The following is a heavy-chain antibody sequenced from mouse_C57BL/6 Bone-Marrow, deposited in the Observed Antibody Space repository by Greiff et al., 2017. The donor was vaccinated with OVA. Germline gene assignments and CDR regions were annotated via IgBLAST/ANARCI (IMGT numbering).Heavy chain of an antibody. J-gene: IGHJ2*01. CDR2: ILPGSGST. CDR1: GYTFTGYW. Sequence: QVQLQQSGAELMKPGASVKLSCKATGYTFTGYWIEWVKQRPGHGLEWIGEILPGSGSTNYNEKFKGKATLTADTSSNTAYMQLSSLTTEDSAIYNCARKGFYFILYYFDYWGQGTPLTVSS. CDR3: ARKGFYFILYYFDY. V-gene: IGHV1-9*01. D-gene: IGHD1-2*01.